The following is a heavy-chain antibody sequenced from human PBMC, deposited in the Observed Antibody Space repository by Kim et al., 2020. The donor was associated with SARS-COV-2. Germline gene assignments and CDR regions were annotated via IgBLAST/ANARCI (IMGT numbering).Heavy chain of an antibody. CDR3: AGGQDVDSGRYGGMDV. Sequence: SETLSLTCAVYGWSFNDYYWSWIRQPPGKGLEWIGEINHSGSTNYNPSLRSRVIISVDTSKNQFSLKLSSVTAADTAVYYCAGGQDVDSGRYGGMDVWG. CDR1: GWSFNDYY. V-gene: IGHV4-34*01. J-gene: IGHJ6*02. CDR2: INHSGST. D-gene: IGHD3-10*01.